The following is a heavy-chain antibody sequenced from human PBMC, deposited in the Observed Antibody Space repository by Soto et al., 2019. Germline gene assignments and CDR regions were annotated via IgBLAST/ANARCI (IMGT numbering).Heavy chain of an antibody. Sequence: QVQLQESGPGLVKPSQTLSLTCTVSGGSISSGDYYWSWIRQPPGKGLEWIGYIYYSGSTYYNPSLKSRVTLSVDPSKNQFPLKLSSVTAADTAVYYCARDRVDDIFPDYWGQGTLVTVSS. CDR1: GGSISSGDYY. J-gene: IGHJ4*02. CDR2: IYYSGST. D-gene: IGHD3-9*01. CDR3: ARDRVDDIFPDY. V-gene: IGHV4-30-4*01.